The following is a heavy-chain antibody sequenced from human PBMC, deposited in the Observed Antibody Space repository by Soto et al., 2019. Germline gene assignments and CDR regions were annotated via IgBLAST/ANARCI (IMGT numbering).Heavy chain of an antibody. D-gene: IGHD2-15*01. CDR3: ARDRVQMVDGLDV. J-gene: IGHJ6*02. V-gene: IGHV3-33*01. Sequence: GSMRLSSAAAGLNFSNNCMRWVRKETGKGLEWVAVIWYDGINKYYADSVKGRFIISRDNSKNTVYLQMNSLRAEDTAVYYCARDRVQMVDGLDVWGQGTTVTVSS. CDR2: IWYDGINK. CDR1: GLNFSNNC.